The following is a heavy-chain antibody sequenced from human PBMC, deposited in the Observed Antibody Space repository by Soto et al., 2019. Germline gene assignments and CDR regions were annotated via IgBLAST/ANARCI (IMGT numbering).Heavy chain of an antibody. V-gene: IGHV1-69*06. D-gene: IGHD2-15*01. CDR3: ARTQNLVAPFDY. CDR1: GGRFRSYA. Sequence: GASVQVSYEGSGGRFRSYAISWVRQAPGQGLEWMGGIIPIFGTANYAQKFQGRVTITADKSTSTAYMELSSLRSEDTAVYYCARTQNLVAPFDYWGQGTLVTVSS. CDR2: IIPIFGTA. J-gene: IGHJ4*02.